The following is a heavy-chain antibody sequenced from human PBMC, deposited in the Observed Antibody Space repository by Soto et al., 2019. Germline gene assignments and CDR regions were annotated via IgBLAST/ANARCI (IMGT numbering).Heavy chain of an antibody. D-gene: IGHD6-13*01. CDR2: IYWNDEQ. Sequence: QITLKESGPTLVKPTQTLTLTCTFSGVSLTSGVVGVGWIRQPPGEALEWLALIYWNDEQYYNPSLRNRHTITRDTSKNQVVLTMTHMDPVDTATYYCAHRLPGPSGYDVWGQGTTVNVSS. J-gene: IGHJ6*02. CDR1: GVSLTSGVVG. CDR3: AHRLPGPSGYDV. V-gene: IGHV2-5*01.